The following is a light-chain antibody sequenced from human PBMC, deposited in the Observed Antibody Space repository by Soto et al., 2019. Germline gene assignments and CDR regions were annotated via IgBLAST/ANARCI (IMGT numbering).Light chain of an antibody. CDR2: DVT. Sequence: QSVLTQPRSVSGSPGQSVTISCTGTSSDVGGYNYVSWYQHHPGRAPKLIIYDVTQRPSGIPDRFSGSKSGNTASLTVSGLQADDEADYHCCSHVATYFCVFGTGSKVTVL. V-gene: IGLV2-11*01. J-gene: IGLJ1*01. CDR3: CSHVATYFCV. CDR1: SSDVGGYNY.